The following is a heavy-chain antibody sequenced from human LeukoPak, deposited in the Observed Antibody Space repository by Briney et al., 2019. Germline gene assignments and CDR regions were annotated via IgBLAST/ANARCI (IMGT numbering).Heavy chain of an antibody. J-gene: IGHJ4*02. D-gene: IGHD6-19*01. Sequence: GGSLRLSCAASGFTFTSYPMTWVRQAPGKGLEWVSAISGSGVSTYYADSVKGRFTISRDNSKNTVYLQMNSLRAEDTAVYYCAKVTPGIAVAGAFDYGGQGTLVTVSS. V-gene: IGHV3-23*01. CDR2: ISGSGVST. CDR1: GFTFTSYP. CDR3: AKVTPGIAVAGAFDY.